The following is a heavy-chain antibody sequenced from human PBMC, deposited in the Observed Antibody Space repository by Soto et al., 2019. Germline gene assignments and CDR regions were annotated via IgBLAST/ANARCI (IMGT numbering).Heavy chain of an antibody. CDR3: ARDYFYGSGGYFEDYFDP. Sequence: QVQLVQSGAEVKKPGASVRVSCKASGYIFASFGISWVRQAPGQGLEWMGWIGAYDGDTNYAQKFQSRLSMTTDTSTNTGYMELRGLRPDDTAVYYCARDYFYGSGGYFEDYFDPWGQGTLVTVSS. CDR1: GYIFASFG. CDR2: IGAYDGDT. D-gene: IGHD3-22*01. V-gene: IGHV1-18*01. J-gene: IGHJ4*02.